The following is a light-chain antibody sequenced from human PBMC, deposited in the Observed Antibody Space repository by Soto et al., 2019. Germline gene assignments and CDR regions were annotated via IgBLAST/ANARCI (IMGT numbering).Light chain of an antibody. Sequence: EIVWTQSPGTLSLSPGERATLSCRASQSVSSSYLGWYQQKPGQAPRLLIYSASSRARGIPDRFSGSGSGTDFTLTISRLEPEDFAVYYCLQSGTFGQGTTVEVK. V-gene: IGKV3-20*01. CDR1: QSVSSSY. J-gene: IGKJ1*01. CDR2: SAS. CDR3: LQSGT.